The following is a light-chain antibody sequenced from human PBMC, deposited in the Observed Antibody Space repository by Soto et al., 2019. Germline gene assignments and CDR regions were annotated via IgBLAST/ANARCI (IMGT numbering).Light chain of an antibody. J-gene: IGKJ1*01. CDR1: LPISNY. Sequence: DIRMTQSPSSLSASVGDRVTITCGASLPISNYLAWYQQKTGKIPNPVIYAASTLQSGVPSRLRGSGYGTDLTITISCMQYEDFETYQCQQYYSYPWTFGQGTKVDI. CDR2: AAS. V-gene: IGKV1-16*01. CDR3: QQYYSYPWT.